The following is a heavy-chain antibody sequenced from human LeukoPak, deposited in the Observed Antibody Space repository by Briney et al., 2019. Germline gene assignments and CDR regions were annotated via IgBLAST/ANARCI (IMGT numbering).Heavy chain of an antibody. V-gene: IGHV1-18*01. CDR1: GYTFTSYG. D-gene: IGHD5-18*01. CDR2: ISAYNGNT. J-gene: IGHJ4*02. Sequence: ASVKVSCKASGYTFTSYGISWVRQAPGQGLEWMGWISAYNGNTNYAQKFQGRVTMTRDTSISTAYMELSRLRSDDTAVYYCARREYSYGYHFDYWGQGTLVTVSS. CDR3: ARREYSYGYHFDY.